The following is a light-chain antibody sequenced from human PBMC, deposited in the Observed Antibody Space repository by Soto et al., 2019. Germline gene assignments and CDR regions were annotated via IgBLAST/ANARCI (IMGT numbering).Light chain of an antibody. J-gene: IGKJ4*01. Sequence: EIVLTQSPATLSFSPGERATLSYRASHSVSSSYLAWYQQKPGQAPRLLIYGASSRATGIPDRFSGSGSGTDFTLTISRLEPEDFAVYYCQQYGSSFLTFGGGTKVDIK. CDR1: HSVSSSY. CDR2: GAS. V-gene: IGKV3-20*01. CDR3: QQYGSSFLT.